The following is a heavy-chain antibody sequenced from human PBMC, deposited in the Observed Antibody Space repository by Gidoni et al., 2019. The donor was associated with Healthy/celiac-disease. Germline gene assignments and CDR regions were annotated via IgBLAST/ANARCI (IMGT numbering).Heavy chain of an antibody. Sequence: QVQLQQWGAGLLKPSETLSLTCAVYGGSFSGSYWSWIRQPPGKGLEWIGEINHSGSTNYNPSLKSRVTISVDTSKNQFSLKLSSVTAADTAVYYCARAVPPRLRWESRGRTYYFDYWGQGTLVTVSS. CDR1: GGSFSGSY. V-gene: IGHV4-34*01. J-gene: IGHJ4*02. D-gene: IGHD1-26*01. CDR3: ARAVPPRLRWESRGRTYYFDY. CDR2: INHSGST.